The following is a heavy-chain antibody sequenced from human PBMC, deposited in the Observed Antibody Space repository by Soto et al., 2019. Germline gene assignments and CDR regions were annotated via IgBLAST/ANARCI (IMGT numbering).Heavy chain of an antibody. CDR1: GYTFTSFV. CDR2: ISAYNGNT. V-gene: IGHV1-18*01. CDR3: VRDLGSMVRGIVPLFDY. J-gene: IGHJ4*02. Sequence: ASVKVSCKASGYTFTSFVITWLRQARGQGLEWMGWISAYNGNTKNAQKFQGRVTMTTEFSTSTACMELRSLTSDDTAVYFCVRDLGSMVRGIVPLFDYWGQGTLVTVSS. D-gene: IGHD3-10*01.